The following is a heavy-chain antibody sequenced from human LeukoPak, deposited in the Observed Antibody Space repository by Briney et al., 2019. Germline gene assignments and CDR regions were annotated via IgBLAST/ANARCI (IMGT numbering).Heavy chain of an antibody. CDR3: AKDTPLFYHYYGIDV. Sequence: GGSLRLSCAASGLNLDAYAMHWVRQAPGKCPEWVSLISMDGTITYYADSVKGRFTISRDNSKNSLFLEMNSLRSEDTALYYCAKDTPLFYHYYGIDVWGQGTTVTVSS. V-gene: IGHV3-43*02. CDR1: GLNLDAYA. J-gene: IGHJ6*02. CDR2: ISMDGTIT.